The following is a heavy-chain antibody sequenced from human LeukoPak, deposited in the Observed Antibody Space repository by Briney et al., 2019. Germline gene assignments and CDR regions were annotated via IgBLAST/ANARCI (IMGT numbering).Heavy chain of an antibody. Sequence: PSQTLSLTCTVSGGSISRSGYYWSWIRQHPGKGLEWIGYIYYSGSTYYNPSLKSRVTISVDRSKNQFSLKLSSVTAADTAVYYCARGSPYGDYDYWGQGTLVTVSS. CDR1: GGSISRSGYY. V-gene: IGHV4-31*03. CDR3: ARGSPYGDYDY. J-gene: IGHJ4*02. D-gene: IGHD4-17*01. CDR2: IYYSGST.